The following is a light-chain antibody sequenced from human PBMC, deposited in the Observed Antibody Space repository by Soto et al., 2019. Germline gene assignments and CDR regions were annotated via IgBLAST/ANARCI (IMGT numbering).Light chain of an antibody. Sequence: IVLTQSPATLSLSPGERATLSCMASPSVTNFLAWYQQKPGQAPRLLIYCAFNRATGIPVRFSGSGSGTDFTLTISSLEPEDSAVYYCQQRNVWPPVTFGQGTRLEIK. V-gene: IGKV3-11*01. CDR1: PSVTNF. CDR3: QQRNVWPPVT. CDR2: CAF. J-gene: IGKJ5*01.